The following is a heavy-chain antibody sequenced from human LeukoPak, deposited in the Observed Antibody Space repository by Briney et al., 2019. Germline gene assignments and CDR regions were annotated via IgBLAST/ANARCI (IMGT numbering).Heavy chain of an antibody. D-gene: IGHD6-19*01. CDR2: VIPIFGTA. CDR3: AREPYSSGWYDY. CDR1: GGTFSSYA. J-gene: IGHJ4*02. Sequence: SVKVSCKASGGTFSSYAISWVRQAPGQGLEWMGGVIPIFGTANYAQKLQGRVTMTTDTSTSTAYMELRSLRSDDTAVYYCAREPYSSGWYDYWGQGTLVTVSS. V-gene: IGHV1-69*05.